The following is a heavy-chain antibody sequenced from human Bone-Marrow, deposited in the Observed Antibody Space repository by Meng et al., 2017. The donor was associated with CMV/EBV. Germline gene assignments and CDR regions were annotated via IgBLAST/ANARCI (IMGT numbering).Heavy chain of an antibody. CDR1: GFTFSSYW. CDR3: ARSNDDFWSGYNNWFDP. J-gene: IGHJ5*02. V-gene: IGHV3-7*01. Sequence: GESLKISCAASGFTFSSYWMSWVRQAPGKGLEWVANIKQDGSEKYYVDSVKGRFTISRDNAKNSLYLQMNSLRAEDTAVYYCARSNDDFWSGYNNWFDPWGQRTLVTVSS. D-gene: IGHD3-3*01. CDR2: IKQDGSEK.